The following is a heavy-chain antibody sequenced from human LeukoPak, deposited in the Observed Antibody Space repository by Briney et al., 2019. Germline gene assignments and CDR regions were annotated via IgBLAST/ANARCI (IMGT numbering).Heavy chain of an antibody. CDR1: GFRFTSYW. D-gene: IGHD5-12*01. CDR2: IYPGESDT. CDR3: ARAGVATIRNYYYYGMDV. Sequence: GESLKISFKGSGFRFTSYWIGWVRPMPGKGLEWMGIIYPGESDTRFSTSFQGQVTISADKSISTAYLQWSSLKASDTAMYYCARAGVATIRNYYYYGMDVWGQGTTVTVSS. J-gene: IGHJ6*02. V-gene: IGHV5-51*01.